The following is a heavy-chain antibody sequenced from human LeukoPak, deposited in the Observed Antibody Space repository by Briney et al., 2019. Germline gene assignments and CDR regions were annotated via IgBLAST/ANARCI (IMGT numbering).Heavy chain of an antibody. D-gene: IGHD1-7*01. CDR2: IKQDGSEK. Sequence: GGSLRLSCAASGFTFSSYGMHWVRQAPGKGLEWVANIKQDGSEKYFVDSVKGRFTISRDNAKNSLYLQMNSLRAEDTAVFYCAVSRNWNYVYWGQGTLVTVSS. CDR1: GFTFSSYG. CDR3: AVSRNWNYVY. V-gene: IGHV3-7*01. J-gene: IGHJ4*02.